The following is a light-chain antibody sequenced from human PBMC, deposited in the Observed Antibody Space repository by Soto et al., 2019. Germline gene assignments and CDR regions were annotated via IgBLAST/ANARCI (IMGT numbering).Light chain of an antibody. CDR2: DAS. CDR3: QQRYNWPQT. Sequence: EVVLTQSPATLSLSPGERANRSCRTSQSVSRALAWYQQKSGQAPRLLIYDASNRATGIPTRFSGSGSGTDFTLTISSLEPEDFAVYYCQQRYNWPQTFGQGTKVEIK. J-gene: IGKJ1*01. V-gene: IGKV3-11*01. CDR1: QSVSRA.